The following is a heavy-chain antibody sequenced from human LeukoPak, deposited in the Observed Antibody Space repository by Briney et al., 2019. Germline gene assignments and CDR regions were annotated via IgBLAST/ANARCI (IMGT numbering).Heavy chain of an antibody. CDR3: ARARPSNWDDAFDI. CDR2: IYYSGST. D-gene: IGHD7-27*01. V-gene: IGHV4-59*01. J-gene: IGHJ3*02. CDR1: GGSISSYY. Sequence: SETLSLTCTVSGGSISSYYWSWIRQPPGKGLEWIGYIYYSGSTNYNPSLKSRVTISVDTSKNQFSLKLSSVTAADTAVYYCARARPSNWDDAFDIWGQGTMVTVSS.